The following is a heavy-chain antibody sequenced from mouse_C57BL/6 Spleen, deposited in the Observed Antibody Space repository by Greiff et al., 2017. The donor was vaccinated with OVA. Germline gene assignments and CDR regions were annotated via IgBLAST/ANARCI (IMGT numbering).Heavy chain of an antibody. CDR2: INPNNGGT. CDR1: GYTFTDYN. CDR3: ARFPYYYGSSFYWYFDV. J-gene: IGHJ1*03. Sequence: EVQLQQSGPELVKPGASVKIPCKASGYTFTDYNMDWVKQSHGKSLEWIGAINPNNGGTIYNQKFKGKATLTVDKSSSTAYMELRSLTSEDTAVYYCARFPYYYGSSFYWYFDVWGTGTTVTVSS. V-gene: IGHV1-18*01. D-gene: IGHD1-1*01.